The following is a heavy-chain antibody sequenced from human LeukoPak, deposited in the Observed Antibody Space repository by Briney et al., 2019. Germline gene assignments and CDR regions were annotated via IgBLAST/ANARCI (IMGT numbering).Heavy chain of an antibody. CDR3: ARQGPLTTAVTTRTNPFDY. Sequence: SETLSLTCTVSGGSISSSSYFWGWIRLPPGKGLEWIGYIYYSGSTNYNPSLKSRVTISVDTSKNQFSLKLNSVTAADTAVYYCARQGPLTTAVTTRTNPFDYWGQGTLVTVSS. CDR2: IYYSGST. D-gene: IGHD4-11*01. J-gene: IGHJ4*02. CDR1: GGSISSSSYF. V-gene: IGHV4-61*05.